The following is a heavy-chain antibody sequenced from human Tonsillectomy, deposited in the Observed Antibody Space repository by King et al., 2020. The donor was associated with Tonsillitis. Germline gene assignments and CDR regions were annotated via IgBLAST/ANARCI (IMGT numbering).Heavy chain of an antibody. CDR3: AGVGGVGATRDYYGMDV. Sequence: VQLVESGGGVVPPGGSLRLSCAASGFDFSIYALHWVRQTPGRGLEWVTILSYDGNKKYYADSVKGRFTISRDNSKNTLYLQMNSLRAEDTAVYYCAGVGGVGATRDYYGMDVWGQGTTVSVSS. V-gene: IGHV3-30*04. CDR1: GFDFSIYA. D-gene: IGHD1-26*01. J-gene: IGHJ6*02. CDR2: LSYDGNKK.